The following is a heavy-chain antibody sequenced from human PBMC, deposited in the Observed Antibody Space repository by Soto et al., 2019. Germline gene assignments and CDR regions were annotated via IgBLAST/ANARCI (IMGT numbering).Heavy chain of an antibody. CDR3: TRSYGYTFVWSLDN. V-gene: IGHV1-69*01. CDR1: GDTFNSYV. Sequence: QVQLVQSGPEVKKPGSSVKVSCKASGDTFNSYVITWVRQAPGQGLEWLGGIITAFGTTSYAQNFQDRLTITADEAATTEHMELSSLTSDDTAMYYCTRSYGYTFVWSLDNWGQGTLVTVSS. D-gene: IGHD5-18*01. CDR2: IITAFGTT. J-gene: IGHJ4*02.